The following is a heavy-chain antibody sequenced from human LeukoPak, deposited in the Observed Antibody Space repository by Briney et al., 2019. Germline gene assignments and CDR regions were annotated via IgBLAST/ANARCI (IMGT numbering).Heavy chain of an antibody. CDR3: ARACLSTVRRNRIALAGMGPRHFDY. J-gene: IGHJ4*02. CDR1: SGSFSVYY. CDR2: INHSGST. V-gene: IGHV4-34*01. D-gene: IGHD6-19*01. Sequence: SETLSLTCAVYSGSFSVYYWSWIRQPPGKGLEWIGEINHSGSTNYNPSLKSRVTISVDTSKNQFSLKLSSVTAADTAVYYCARACLSTVRRNRIALAGMGPRHFDYWGQGTLVTVSS.